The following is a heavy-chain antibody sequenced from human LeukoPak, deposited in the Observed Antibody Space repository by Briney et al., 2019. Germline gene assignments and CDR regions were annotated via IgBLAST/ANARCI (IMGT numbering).Heavy chain of an antibody. CDR2: ISWNSGSI. CDR1: GFTFDDYA. V-gene: IGHV3-9*01. CDR3: AKDIHSIAAAGKGFDY. Sequence: GGSLRLSCAASGFTFDDYAMHWVRQAPGKGLEWVSGISWNSGSIGYADSVKGRFTISRDNAKNSLYLQMNSLRAEDTALYYCAKDIHSIAAAGKGFDYWGQGTLVTVSS. J-gene: IGHJ4*02. D-gene: IGHD6-13*01.